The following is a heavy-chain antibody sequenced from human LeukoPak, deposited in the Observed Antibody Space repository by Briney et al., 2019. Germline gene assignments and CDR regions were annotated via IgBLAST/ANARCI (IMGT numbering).Heavy chain of an antibody. V-gene: IGHV4-34*01. CDR1: GGSFSGYY. CDR3: ARGVRDY. Sequence: SETLSLTCAVYGGSFSGYYWSWIRQPPGRGLEWIGEINHSGSTNYNPSLKSRVTISVDTSKNQFSLKLSSVTAADTAVYYCARGVRDYWGQGTLVTVSS. CDR2: INHSGST. J-gene: IGHJ4*02. D-gene: IGHD2-2*01.